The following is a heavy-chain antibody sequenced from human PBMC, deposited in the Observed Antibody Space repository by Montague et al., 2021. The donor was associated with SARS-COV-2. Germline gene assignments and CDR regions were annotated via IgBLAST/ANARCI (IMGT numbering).Heavy chain of an antibody. CDR2: TYYRSKWNN. D-gene: IGHD1-26*01. CDR1: GDSVSRNSAA. CDR3: ARTSASSDY. V-gene: IGHV6-1*01. Sequence: CAISGDSVSRNSAAWNWSGQSRSNGLEWMGRTYYRSKWNNDYAVSVKSRITINPDTSKNQISLQLNSVTPEDTAVYYCARTSASSDYWGQGTLVTVSS. J-gene: IGHJ4*02.